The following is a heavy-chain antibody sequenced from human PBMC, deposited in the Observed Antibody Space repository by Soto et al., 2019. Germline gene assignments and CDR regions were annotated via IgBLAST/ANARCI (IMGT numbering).Heavy chain of an antibody. J-gene: IGHJ5*02. CDR1: GGTFSSYA. CDR2: IIPIFGTA. CDR3: AXXXWAXXXXXXNWFDP. D-gene: IGHD3-10*01. Sequence: QVQLVQSGAEVKKPGSSXKVSCXASGGTFSSYAISWVRQAPGQGLEWMGGIIPIFGTANYAQKFQGRVTITADESTSTAYMELSSLRSEDTAAYYCAXXXWAXXXXXXNWFDPWGQGTLVTVSS. V-gene: IGHV1-69*12.